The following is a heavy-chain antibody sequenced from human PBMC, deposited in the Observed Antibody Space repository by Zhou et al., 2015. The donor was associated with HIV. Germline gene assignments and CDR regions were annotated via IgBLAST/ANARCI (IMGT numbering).Heavy chain of an antibody. J-gene: IGHJ6*02. CDR1: GGTFSSYA. D-gene: IGHD6-19*01. Sequence: QVQLVQSGAEVKKPGSSVKVSCKASGGTFSSYAISWVRQAPGQGLEWMGGIIPIFGTANYAQKFQGRVTITADESTSTAYMELSSLRSEDTAVYYCARARGIAVAGVKVPYPYYYYYGMDVWGQGTTVTVSS. V-gene: IGHV1-69*01. CDR3: ARARGIAVAGVKVPYPYYYYYGMDV. CDR2: IIPIFGTA.